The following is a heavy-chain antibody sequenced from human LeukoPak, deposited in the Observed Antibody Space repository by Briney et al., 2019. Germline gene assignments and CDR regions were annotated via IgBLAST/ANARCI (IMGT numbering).Heavy chain of an antibody. J-gene: IGHJ3*02. V-gene: IGHV3-30*02. Sequence: PGGSLRLSCAASGFTFSSYGMHWVRQAPGKGLEWVAFIRYDGSNKYYADSVKGRFTISRDNSKNTLYLQMNSLRAEDTAVYYCARDWGTWLVPSGGAFDIWGQGTMVTVSS. CDR2: IRYDGSNK. D-gene: IGHD6-19*01. CDR3: ARDWGTWLVPSGGAFDI. CDR1: GFTFSSYG.